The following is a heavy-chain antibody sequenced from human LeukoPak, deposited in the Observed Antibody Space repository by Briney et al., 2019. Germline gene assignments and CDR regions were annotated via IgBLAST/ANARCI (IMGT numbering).Heavy chain of an antibody. CDR3: AKDSLLWFGSRNSFDP. J-gene: IGHJ5*02. V-gene: IGHV3-23*01. CDR1: GFTFSSYA. D-gene: IGHD3-10*01. CDR2: ISGSGGST. Sequence: GGSLRLSCAASGFTFSSYAMSWVRQAPGKGLEWVSAISGSGGSTYYADSVKGRFTISRDNSKNTLYLQMNSLRAEDTAVYYCAKDSLLWFGSRNSFDPWGQGTLVTVSS.